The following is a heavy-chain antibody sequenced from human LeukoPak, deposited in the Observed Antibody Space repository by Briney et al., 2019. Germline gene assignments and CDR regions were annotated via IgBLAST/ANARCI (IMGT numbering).Heavy chain of an antibody. CDR3: ARGSGYDSFTHFDY. CDR1: GDSFSSNSAA. J-gene: IGHJ4*02. CDR2: TYYRSKWYN. Sequence: SQTLSLTCAISGDSFSSNSAAWHWIRQSPSRGLEWLGRTYYRSKWYNDYAVSVKSRITINPDTSKNQFSLQLNSVTPEDTAVYYCARGSGYDSFTHFDYWGQGTLVTVSS. D-gene: IGHD5-12*01. V-gene: IGHV6-1*01.